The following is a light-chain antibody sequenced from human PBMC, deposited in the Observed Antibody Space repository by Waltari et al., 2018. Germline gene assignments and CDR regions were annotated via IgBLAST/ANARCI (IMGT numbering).Light chain of an antibody. J-gene: IGKJ1*01. CDR2: GAS. CDR1: QYVISS. V-gene: IGKV3-15*01. CDR3: LQYNAYPRT. Sequence: DIVMTQSPATLSLSVGDRATLSCRASQYVISSLAWYQQKPGQAPRLLIYGASYRDTGIPSRFSGSGSGTEFTLSISSLQSDDFAPYYCLQYNAYPRTFGQGTKVEIK.